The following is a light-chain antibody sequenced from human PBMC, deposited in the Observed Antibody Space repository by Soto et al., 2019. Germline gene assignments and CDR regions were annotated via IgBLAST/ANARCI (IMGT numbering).Light chain of an antibody. CDR1: QSVLHSSNNKNY. CDR3: QHYYTPPYT. Sequence: DIVMTQSPDSLAVSLGERATINCTSSQSVLHSSNNKNYLAWYQQKPRQPPKLLIYWASSRDSGVPDRFSGSGSGTDFTLTISSLQAEDVAVYYCQHYYTPPYTFGQGTKVEIK. CDR2: WAS. V-gene: IGKV4-1*01. J-gene: IGKJ2*01.